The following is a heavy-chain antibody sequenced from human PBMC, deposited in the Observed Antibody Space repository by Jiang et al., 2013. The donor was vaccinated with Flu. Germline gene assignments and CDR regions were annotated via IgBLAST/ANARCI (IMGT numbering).Heavy chain of an antibody. CDR1: YW. CDR2: IKQDGSEK. D-gene: IGHD6-19*01. Sequence: YWMSWVRQAPGKGLEWVANIKQDGSEKYYVDSVKGRFTISRDNAKNSLYLQMNSLRAEDTAVYYCARDHGGLAVAGTGYWGQGTLVTVSS. CDR3: ARDHGGLAVAGTGY. V-gene: IGHV3-7*03. J-gene: IGHJ4*02.